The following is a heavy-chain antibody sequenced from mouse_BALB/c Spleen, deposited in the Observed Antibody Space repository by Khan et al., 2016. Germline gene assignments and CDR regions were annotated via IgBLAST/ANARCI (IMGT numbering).Heavy chain of an antibody. J-gene: IGHJ3*01. CDR3: TRDHDYDWFAY. Sequence: EVELVESGGGLVKPGGSLKLSCAASGFTFSSYTMSWVRQTPEKRLEWVATISSGGSYTYYPDSVKGRFTISRDNAKNTLYLQMSSLKSEDTAMYYCTRDHDYDWFAYWGQGTLVTVSA. CDR2: ISSGGSYT. D-gene: IGHD2-4*01. CDR1: GFTFSSYT. V-gene: IGHV5-6-4*01.